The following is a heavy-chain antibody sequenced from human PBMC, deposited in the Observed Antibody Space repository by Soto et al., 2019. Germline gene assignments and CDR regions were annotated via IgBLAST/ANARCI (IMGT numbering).Heavy chain of an antibody. V-gene: IGHV1-69*04. CDR1: GGTFSSYT. CDR3: ARDRFSGGSCYLPVHYYFDY. CDR2: IIPILGIA. D-gene: IGHD2-15*01. J-gene: IGHJ4*02. Sequence: SVKVSCKASGGTFSSYTISWVRQAPGQGLEWMGRIIPILGIANYAQKFQGRVTITADKSTSTAYMELSSLRSEDTAVYYCARDRFSGGSCYLPVHYYFDYWGQGTLVTVSS.